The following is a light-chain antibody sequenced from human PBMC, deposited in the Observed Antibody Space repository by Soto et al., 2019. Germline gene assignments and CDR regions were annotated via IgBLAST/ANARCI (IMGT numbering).Light chain of an antibody. CDR3: QQYISYAYT. J-gene: IGKJ2*01. V-gene: IGKV1-5*01. Sequence: DIQMTQFPSTLSASVGDRVTITCRASQTTNTWLAWYQQKPGTAPKRLIYDASSLEGGVPSRFSASGYGTEFTLTISSLQTDDLATYYCQQYISYAYTFGQGTKVEIK. CDR2: DAS. CDR1: QTTNTW.